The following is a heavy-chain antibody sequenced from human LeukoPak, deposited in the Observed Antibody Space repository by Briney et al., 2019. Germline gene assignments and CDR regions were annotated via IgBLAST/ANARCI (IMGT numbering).Heavy chain of an antibody. D-gene: IGHD1-26*01. CDR2: IYIDGIT. J-gene: IGHJ6*02. V-gene: IGHV4-39*02. CDR3: ARLFTRAWEYRYGMDV. CDR1: GGSIRTDGSN. Sequence: SETLSLTCTVSGGSIRTDGSNWAWIRQPPGKGLEWIGSIYIDGITHYNSSLQSRVTLSIDTSKNHFSLRLTSVTAADTAVFYCARLFTRAWEYRYGMDVWGQGTAVTVSS.